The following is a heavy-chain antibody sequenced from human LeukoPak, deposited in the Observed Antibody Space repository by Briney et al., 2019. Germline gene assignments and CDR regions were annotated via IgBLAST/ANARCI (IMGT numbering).Heavy chain of an antibody. V-gene: IGHV4-59*08. CDR2: IYYSGST. Sequence: PSETLSLTCTVSGGSISSYYWSWIRQPPGKGLEWIGYIYYSGSTNYNPSLKSRVTISVDTSKNQFSLKLSSVTAADTAVYYCAGAARLYSVYWGQGTLVTVSS. J-gene: IGHJ4*02. CDR1: GGSISSYY. CDR3: AGAARLYSVY. D-gene: IGHD6-6*01.